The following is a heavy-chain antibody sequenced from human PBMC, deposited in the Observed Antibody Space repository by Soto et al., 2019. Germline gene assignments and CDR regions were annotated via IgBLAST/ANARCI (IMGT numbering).Heavy chain of an antibody. D-gene: IGHD3-10*01. CDR3: AKASRLRSLDY. CDR1: GFIFDDYA. Sequence: GGSLRLSCAASGFIFDDYAMHWVRQAPGKGLEWVAGISWNGGSIGYADSVKGRFAISRDNAKNSLYLQMNSLRPEDTALYYCAKASRLRSLDYWGRGTRVTVSS. CDR2: ISWNGGSI. V-gene: IGHV3-9*01. J-gene: IGHJ4*02.